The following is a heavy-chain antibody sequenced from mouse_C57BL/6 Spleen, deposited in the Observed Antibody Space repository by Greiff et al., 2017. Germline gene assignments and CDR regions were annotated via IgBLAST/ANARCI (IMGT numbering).Heavy chain of an antibody. J-gene: IGHJ2*01. D-gene: IGHD3-1*01. CDR3: ARGHRDGGFDY. CDR1: GYTFTSYW. CDR2: IDPSDSYT. V-gene: IGHV1-69*01. Sequence: QVQLQQSGAELVMPGASVKLSCKASGYTFTSYWMHWVKQRPGQGLEWIGEIDPSDSYTNYNQKFKGKSTLTVDKSSSTAYMQLSSLTSEDSAVYYCARGHRDGGFDYWGQGTTLTVSS.